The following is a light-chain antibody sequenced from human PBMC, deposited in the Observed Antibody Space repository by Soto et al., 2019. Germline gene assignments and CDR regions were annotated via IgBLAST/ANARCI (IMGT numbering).Light chain of an antibody. CDR3: AAWDDSLSGRV. V-gene: IGLV1-47*01. CDR2: RNN. CDR1: SSNIGSNY. Sequence: VLPQPPSASGTPGQRVTISCSGSSSNIGSNYVYWYQQLPGTAPKLLIYRNNQRPSGVPDRFSGSKSGTSASLAISGLRSEDEADYYCAAWDDSLSGRVFGTGTKVTVL. J-gene: IGLJ1*01.